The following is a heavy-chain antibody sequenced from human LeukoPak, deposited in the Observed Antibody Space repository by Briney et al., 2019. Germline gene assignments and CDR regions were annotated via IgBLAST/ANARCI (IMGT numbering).Heavy chain of an antibody. D-gene: IGHD3-9*01. CDR2: VTPMLGRT. J-gene: IGHJ4*02. V-gene: IGHV1-69*11. CDR1: GDIVSNYA. CDR3: ARAGYDILTGYRRPFDY. Sequence: SVKVSCKTSGDIVSNYAISWVRQGPGQGLEWMGRVTPMLGRTTYAQKFQGRITITTDESTSTAYMELSSLRSEDTAVYYCARAGYDILTGYRRPFDYWGQGTLVTVSS.